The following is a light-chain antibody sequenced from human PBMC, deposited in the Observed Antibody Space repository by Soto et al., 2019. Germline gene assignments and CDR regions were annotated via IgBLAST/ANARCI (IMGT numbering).Light chain of an antibody. CDR1: QDIAIY. Sequence: PWTQSPSSLSASVGDRVTITRRASQDIAIYLAWYHQKPGKAPKILIFAAFSLESGVPSRFSGSGSGADFTLTISSLQTEDSGTYYCQQLYDCTITFGPGTKVDIK. J-gene: IGKJ3*01. CDR3: QQLYDCTIT. V-gene: IGKV1-9*01. CDR2: AAF.